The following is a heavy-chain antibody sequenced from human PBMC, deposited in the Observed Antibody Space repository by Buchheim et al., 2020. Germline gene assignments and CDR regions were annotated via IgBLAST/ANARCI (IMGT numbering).Heavy chain of an antibody. CDR2: INSDGTYT. D-gene: IGHD5-24*01. CDR1: GFTFSSYW. V-gene: IGHV3-74*02. Sequence: VQLVESGGGVVQPGKSLRLSCAASGFTFSSYWMHWVRQAPGKGLVWVSRINSDGTYTSYADSVKGRFTISRDNARNMVYLEMNSLRAEDTAVYYCVSPGIRDGYDFDYWGQGT. CDR3: VSPGIRDGYDFDY. J-gene: IGHJ4*02.